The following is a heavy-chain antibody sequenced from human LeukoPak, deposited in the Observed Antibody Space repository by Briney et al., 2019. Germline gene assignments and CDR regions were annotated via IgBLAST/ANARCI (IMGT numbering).Heavy chain of an antibody. CDR3: ARAGLPAADRQRYYTDV. Sequence: SETLSLTCTVSGGSISGYYWSWIRQPPGKGLEWIGYIYYSGTTKYSPSLTSRVTISVDTSKNQFSLKLNSVTAADTAVYYCARAGLPAADRQRYYTDVWGKGTTVTVSS. CDR2: IYYSGTT. CDR1: GGSISGYY. J-gene: IGHJ6*03. V-gene: IGHV4-59*12. D-gene: IGHD2-2*01.